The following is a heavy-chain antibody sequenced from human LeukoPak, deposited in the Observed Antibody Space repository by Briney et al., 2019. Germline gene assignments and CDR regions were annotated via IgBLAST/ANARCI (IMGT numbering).Heavy chain of an antibody. CDR3: AREGRVTMVRGVINNWFDP. CDR2: INHSGST. V-gene: IGHV4-34*01. D-gene: IGHD3-10*01. J-gene: IGHJ5*02. Sequence: SETLSLTCAVYGGSFSGYYWSWIRQPPGKGLEWIGEINHSGSTNYNPSLKSRVTISVDTSKNQFSLKLSSVTAADTAVYYCAREGRVTMVRGVINNWFDPWGQGTLVTVSS. CDR1: GGSFSGYY.